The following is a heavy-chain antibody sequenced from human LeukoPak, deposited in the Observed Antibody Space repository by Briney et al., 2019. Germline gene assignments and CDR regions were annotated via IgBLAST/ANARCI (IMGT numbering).Heavy chain of an antibody. CDR2: IYYSGST. D-gene: IGHD3-10*01. CDR3: ARDHDYYGSGSYETPFDY. V-gene: IGHV4-39*07. CDR1: GGSISSSSYY. Sequence: SETLSLTCTVSGGSISSSSYYWGWIRQPPGKGLEWIGSIYYSGSTYYNPSLKSRVTISVDTSKNQFSLKLSSVTAADTAVYYCARDHDYYGSGSYETPFDYWGQGTLVTVSS. J-gene: IGHJ4*02.